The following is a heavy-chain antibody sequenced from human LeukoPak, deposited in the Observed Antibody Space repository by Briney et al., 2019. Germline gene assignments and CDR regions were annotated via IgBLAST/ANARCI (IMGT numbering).Heavy chain of an antibody. CDR1: GGSLNSGGNY. J-gene: IGHJ4*02. D-gene: IGHD6-19*01. CDR2: VFYTGST. CDR3: ARQYSSASYYFDY. V-gene: IGHV4-61*08. Sequence: SETLSLTCTVSGGSLNSGGNYWSWIRQPPGKGLEWIGYVFYTGSTDYNPSLKSRVTISVDTSKNQFSLKLSSVTAADTAMYYCARQYSSASYYFDYWGQGTLGTVSS.